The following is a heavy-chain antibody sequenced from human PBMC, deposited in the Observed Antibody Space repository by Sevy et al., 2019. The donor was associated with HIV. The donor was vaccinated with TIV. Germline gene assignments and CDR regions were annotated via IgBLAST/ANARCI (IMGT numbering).Heavy chain of an antibody. D-gene: IGHD3-16*02. Sequence: GGSLRLSCAASGFTFDDYGMSWVRQAPGKGLEWVSGINWNGGSTGYADSVKGRFTISRDNAKNSLYLQMNSLRAEDTALYYCARDSYGVIPSCSYFQHWGQGTLVTVSS. CDR2: INWNGGST. J-gene: IGHJ1*01. CDR3: ARDSYGVIPSCSYFQH. CDR1: GFTFDDYG. V-gene: IGHV3-20*04.